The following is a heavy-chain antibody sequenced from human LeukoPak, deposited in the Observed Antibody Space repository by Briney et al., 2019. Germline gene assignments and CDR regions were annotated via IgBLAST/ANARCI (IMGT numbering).Heavy chain of an antibody. V-gene: IGHV4-59*08. CDR1: GGSISGYY. D-gene: IGHD3-22*01. Sequence: SETLSLTCTVSGGSISGYYWSWIRQPPGKGLEWIGYIFSSGSTNYNPSLKSRVTISEDTSVDQFSLKLSSVTAADTAVYYCARHYYDRSDSYSFDYWGQGTLVTVSS. CDR2: IFSSGST. CDR3: ARHYYDRSDSYSFDY. J-gene: IGHJ4*02.